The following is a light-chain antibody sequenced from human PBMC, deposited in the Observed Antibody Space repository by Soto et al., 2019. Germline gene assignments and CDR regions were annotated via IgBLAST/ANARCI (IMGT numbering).Light chain of an antibody. J-gene: IGLJ2*01. CDR3: CSYAGSYTLV. Sequence: QSVLTQPRSVSGSPGQSVTFSCTGTSSNVGVYNYVSWYQQHPGKAPKLMIYDVSKRPSGVPDRFSGSKSGNTASLTISGLQAEDEADYYCCSYAGSYTLVFGGGTKVTVL. V-gene: IGLV2-11*01. CDR2: DVS. CDR1: SSNVGVYNY.